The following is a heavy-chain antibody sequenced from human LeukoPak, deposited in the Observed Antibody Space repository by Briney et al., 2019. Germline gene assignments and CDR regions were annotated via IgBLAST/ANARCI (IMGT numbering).Heavy chain of an antibody. CDR3: AKDRGSYSSGVYY. V-gene: IGHV3-33*06. Sequence: PGGSLRLSCAASGFTFSSYGMHWVRQAPGKGLEWVAVIWYDGSNKYYADSVKGRFTISRDNSKNTLYLQMNSLRAEDTAVYYCAKDRGSYSSGVYYWGQGTLVTVSS. CDR2: IWYDGSNK. D-gene: IGHD1-26*01. CDR1: GFTFSSYG. J-gene: IGHJ4*02.